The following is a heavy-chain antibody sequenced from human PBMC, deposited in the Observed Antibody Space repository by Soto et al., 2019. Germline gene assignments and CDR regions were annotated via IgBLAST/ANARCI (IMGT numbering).Heavy chain of an antibody. D-gene: IGHD5-12*01. CDR1: GYTFTGYY. J-gene: IGHJ6*02. V-gene: IGHV1-2*02. CDR2: INPNSGGT. Sequence: VASVKVSCKASGYTFTGYYMHWVRQAPGQGLEWMGWINPNSGGTNYAQKFQGRVTMTRDTSTSTAYMELSRLRSDDTAVYYCARAGYSGYDKNENYYYYYGMDVWGQGTTVTVSS. CDR3: ARAGYSGYDKNENYYYYYGMDV.